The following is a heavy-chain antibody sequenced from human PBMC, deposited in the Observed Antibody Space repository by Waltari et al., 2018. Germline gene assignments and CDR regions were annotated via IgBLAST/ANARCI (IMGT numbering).Heavy chain of an antibody. CDR2: IYHSGST. V-gene: IGHV4-38-2*01. J-gene: IGHJ4*02. Sequence: QVQLQESGPGLVKPSETLSLTCAVSGYSISISYYWGWIRQPPGKGLEWIASIYHSGSTDYNPSLKSRVTILVDMSNNQFSLKLSSVTDADTAVYYCARQVGDYYDSTGSLDYWGQGALVTVSS. CDR1: GYSISISYY. D-gene: IGHD3-22*01. CDR3: ARQVGDYYDSTGSLDY.